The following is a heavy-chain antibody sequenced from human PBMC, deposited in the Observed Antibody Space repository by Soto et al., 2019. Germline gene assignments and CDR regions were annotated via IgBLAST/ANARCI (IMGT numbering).Heavy chain of an antibody. V-gene: IGHV4-34*01. J-gene: IGHJ4*02. D-gene: IGHD3-22*01. CDR3: ERHSTCLLLSDF. CDR2: INLSGSA. Sequence: SETLCLSCGVDGGSFRGYYWSWIRQPPGKGLEWIGKINLSGSANYNPSLTSRVTVSVDTSKNQFSLILGSVTAADTAVYFCERHSTCLLLSDFWGQGTLVTVSS. CDR1: GGSFRGYY.